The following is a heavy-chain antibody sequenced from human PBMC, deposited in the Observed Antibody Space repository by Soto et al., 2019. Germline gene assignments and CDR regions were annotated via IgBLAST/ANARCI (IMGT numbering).Heavy chain of an antibody. V-gene: IGHV5-51*01. D-gene: IGHD6-13*01. Sequence: PGESLKISCKGSGYSFTSYWIGWVRQMPGKGLEWMGIIYPGDSDTRYSPSFQGQVTISADKSISTAYLQWSSLKASDTAMYYCARTGRSSSWYGGLHYYYGMDVWGQGTTVTVSS. CDR1: GYSFTSYW. CDR3: ARTGRSSSWYGGLHYYYGMDV. CDR2: IYPGDSDT. J-gene: IGHJ6*02.